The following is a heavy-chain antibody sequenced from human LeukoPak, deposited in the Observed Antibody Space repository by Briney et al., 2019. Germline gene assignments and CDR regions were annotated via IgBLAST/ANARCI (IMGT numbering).Heavy chain of an antibody. CDR3: ARLLHSFHYFDY. CDR2: MNPNSGNT. D-gene: IGHD2-21*01. Sequence: ASVKVSCKASGYTSTSYDINWVRQATGQGLEWMGWMNPNSGNTGYAQKFQGRVTMTRNTSISTAYMELSSLRSEDTAVYYCARLLHSFHYFDYWGQGTLVTVSS. V-gene: IGHV1-8*01. CDR1: GYTSTSYD. J-gene: IGHJ4*02.